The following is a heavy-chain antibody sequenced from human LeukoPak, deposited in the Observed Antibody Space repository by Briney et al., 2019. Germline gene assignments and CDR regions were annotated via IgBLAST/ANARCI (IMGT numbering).Heavy chain of an antibody. CDR1: GFTFSSYS. J-gene: IGHJ4*02. D-gene: IGHD2-2*01. CDR3: ARSRGWYCSSTSCFSAGLDH. Sequence: GGSLRLSCAASGFTFSSYSMNWVRQAPGKGLEWVSSISSSSSYIYYADSVKGRFTISRDNAKNSLYLQMNSLRAEDTAVYYCARSRGWYCSSTSCFSAGLDHWGQGTLVTVSS. CDR2: ISSSSSYI. V-gene: IGHV3-21*01.